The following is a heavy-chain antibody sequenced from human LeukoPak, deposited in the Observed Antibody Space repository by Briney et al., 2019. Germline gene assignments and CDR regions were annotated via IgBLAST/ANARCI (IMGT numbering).Heavy chain of an antibody. CDR3: ARPHVYYYDSSGFPGHAFDI. D-gene: IGHD3-22*01. CDR2: IYYSGST. Sequence: PSGTLSLTCAVSGGSISSSNWWSWVRPPPGKGLEWLGYIYYSGSTNYNPSLKSRVTISVDTSKNQFSLKLSSVTAADTAVYYCARPHVYYYDSSGFPGHAFDIWGQGTMVTVSS. CDR1: GGSISSSNW. V-gene: IGHV4-4*02. J-gene: IGHJ3*02.